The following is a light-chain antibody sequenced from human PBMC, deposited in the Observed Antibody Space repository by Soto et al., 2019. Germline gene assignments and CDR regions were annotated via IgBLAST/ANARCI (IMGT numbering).Light chain of an antibody. V-gene: IGKV1-8*01. CDR3: QQYFSSPLT. J-gene: IGKJ4*01. CDR2: TAS. Sequence: AIRMTQSPSSFSASTGDRVTITCRASQGISSHLAWYQVKPGKAPRLLIYTASYLESGVPSRFTCSASGPDFTHTLSSLQSEDFAVYYYQQYFSSPLTFGGGTKVELK. CDR1: QGISSH.